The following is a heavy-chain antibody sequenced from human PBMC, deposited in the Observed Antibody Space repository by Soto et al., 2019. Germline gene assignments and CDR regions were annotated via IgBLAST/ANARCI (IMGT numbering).Heavy chain of an antibody. J-gene: IGHJ6*02. CDR3: AGWWKEAGIGGNYYTGRDV. CDR2: IIPIFGTA. Sequence: VQLVQSGAEVKKPGSSVKVSCKASGGTFTNYAFSWVRQAPGQGLEWLGGIIPIFGTADYAQKFQGRVTITADESTSTAQMELGSLKPDATAVYYCAGWWKEAGIGGNYYTGRDVWAKGPRSPSP. CDR1: GGTFTNYA. V-gene: IGHV1-69*13. D-gene: IGHD3-10*01.